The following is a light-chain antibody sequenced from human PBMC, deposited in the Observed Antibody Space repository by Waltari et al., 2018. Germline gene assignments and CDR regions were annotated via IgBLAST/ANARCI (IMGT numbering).Light chain of an antibody. CDR1: SSGVGSYNL. V-gene: IGLV2-23*01. CDR3: FSYAGSNIYV. Sequence: QSALTQPASVSGSPGQSITLSCAGTSSGVGSYNLFSWYQQHPGRAPKLIIYEDNKRPSGVSSRFSGSKSGNTASLTISGLRTEDEAEYYCFSYAGSNIYVFASGTKVTVL. J-gene: IGLJ1*01. CDR2: EDN.